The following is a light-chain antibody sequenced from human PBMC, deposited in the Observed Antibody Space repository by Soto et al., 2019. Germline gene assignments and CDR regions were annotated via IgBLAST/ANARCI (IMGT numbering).Light chain of an antibody. J-gene: IGKJ2*01. Sequence: EIVLTQSPATLSLSPGERATLSCRASQSVSIYLAWYQQKPGQAPRLLIYDASNRATGIPARFSGSGSGTDFTLTISSLEPEDVATYYCQQYDSRPNTFGQGTKVEIK. V-gene: IGKV3-11*01. CDR2: DAS. CDR1: QSVSIY. CDR3: QQYDSRPNT.